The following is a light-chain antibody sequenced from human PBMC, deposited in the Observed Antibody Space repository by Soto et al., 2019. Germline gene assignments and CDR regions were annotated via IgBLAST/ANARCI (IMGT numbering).Light chain of an antibody. Sequence: QSVLTQPPSVSAAPGQKVTISCSGSSSNIGNNYVSWYQQLPGTAPKALIYENNKRPSGIPDRFSGSKSGTSATLGITGLQTGDEAGYYCGTWDSSLSAYVFGTGTKVTV. CDR3: GTWDSSLSAYV. J-gene: IGLJ1*01. V-gene: IGLV1-51*02. CDR1: SSNIGNNY. CDR2: ENN.